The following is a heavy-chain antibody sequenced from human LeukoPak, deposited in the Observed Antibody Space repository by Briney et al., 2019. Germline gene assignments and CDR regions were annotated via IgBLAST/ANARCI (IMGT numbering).Heavy chain of an antibody. Sequence: GRSLRLSYAASGFTFSSYAMHWVRQAPGKGLEWVAVISYDGSNKYYADSVKGRFTISRDNSKNTLYLQMNSLRAEDTAVYYCARDLYSSGWFDYWGQGTLVTVSS. D-gene: IGHD6-19*01. CDR2: ISYDGSNK. CDR3: ARDLYSSGWFDY. CDR1: GFTFSSYA. J-gene: IGHJ4*02. V-gene: IGHV3-30-3*01.